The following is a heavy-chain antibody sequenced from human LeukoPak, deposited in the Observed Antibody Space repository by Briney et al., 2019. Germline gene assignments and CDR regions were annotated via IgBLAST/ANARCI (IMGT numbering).Heavy chain of an antibody. V-gene: IGHV3-21*01. CDR2: ISSSSSYI. CDR3: ARGRAAAGGTYYYYGMDV. Sequence: GGSLRLSCAASGFTFSSYSMNWVRQAAWKRLEWVSSISSSSSYIYYADSVKGRFTISRDNAKNSLYLQMNSLRAEDTAVYYCARGRAAAGGTYYYYGMDVWGQGTTVTVSS. CDR1: GFTFSSYS. J-gene: IGHJ6*02. D-gene: IGHD6-13*01.